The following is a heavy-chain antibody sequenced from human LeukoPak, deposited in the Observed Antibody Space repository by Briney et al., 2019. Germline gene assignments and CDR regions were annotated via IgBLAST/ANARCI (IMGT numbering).Heavy chain of an antibody. CDR3: ATDRRGSNDY. CDR1: GFTFSSYW. Sequence: GGSLRLSCVASGFTFSSYWMTWVRQAPGKGLEWVANMRQDGNEKYYVDSVRGRFTISRDNAKNSLYLQMNSLRAEDKAVYYCATDRRGSNDYWGQGTLVTVSS. D-gene: IGHD3-10*01. V-gene: IGHV3-7*01. J-gene: IGHJ4*02. CDR2: MRQDGNEK.